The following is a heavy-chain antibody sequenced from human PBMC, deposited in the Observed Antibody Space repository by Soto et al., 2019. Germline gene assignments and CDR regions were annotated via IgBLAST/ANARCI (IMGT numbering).Heavy chain of an antibody. CDR1: GGTFSTYA. D-gene: IGHD5-18*01. CDR3: ASFIQLWLRRINNGYSG. Sequence: QVQLVQSGAEVKKPESSVKVSCKAPGGTFSTYAISWVRQAPGQALEWMGGIIPMFGTANYAQRLQDRVTISADESTNTVYMELSSLRSEDTAVYFCASFIQLWLRRINNGYSGWGQGTLVTVSS. J-gene: IGHJ4*02. V-gene: IGHV1-69*12. CDR2: IIPMFGTA.